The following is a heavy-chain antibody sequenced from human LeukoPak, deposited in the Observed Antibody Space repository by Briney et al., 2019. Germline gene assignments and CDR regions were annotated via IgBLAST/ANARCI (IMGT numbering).Heavy chain of an antibody. CDR2: TRNKANSYTT. J-gene: IGHJ3*02. D-gene: IGHD3-16*01. V-gene: IGHV3-72*01. CDR3: ARGLGGAGAPDDAFDI. CDR1: GFPFSDHY. Sequence: GGSLRLSCAASGFPFSDHYMDWVRQAPGKGLEGVGRTRNKANSYTTEYAAAVKGGFTNRRDDSKKSRYLQMKSLRTERTAVFYCARGLGGAGAPDDAFDIWGQGTMVTVSS.